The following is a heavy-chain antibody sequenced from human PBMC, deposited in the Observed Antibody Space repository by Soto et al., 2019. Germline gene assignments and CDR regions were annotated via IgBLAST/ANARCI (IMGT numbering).Heavy chain of an antibody. CDR2: IYYSGST. J-gene: IGHJ4*02. CDR1: GGSISSYY. Sequence: SETLSLTCTVSGGSISSYYWSWIRQPPGKGLEWIGYIYYSGSTNYNPSLKSRVTISVDTSKNQFSLKLSSVTAADTAVYYCARRGDYGDYFDYWGQGTLVTVS. V-gene: IGHV4-59*01. CDR3: ARRGDYGDYFDY. D-gene: IGHD4-17*01.